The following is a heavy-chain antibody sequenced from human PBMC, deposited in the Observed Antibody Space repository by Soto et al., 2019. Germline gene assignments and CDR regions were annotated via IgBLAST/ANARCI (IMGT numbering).Heavy chain of an antibody. V-gene: IGHV1-8*01. CDR3: ARGTLQLVVVNWFDP. CDR1: GYTFTSYD. CDR2: MNPNSGNT. Sequence: QVQLVQSGAEVKKPGASVKVSCKASGYTFTSYDINWVRQATGQGREWVGWMNPNSGNTGYAQKFRGRVTMTRNTSISTAYMELSSLRSEDTAVYYCARGTLQLVVVNWFDPWGQGTLVTVSS. D-gene: IGHD6-6*01. J-gene: IGHJ5*02.